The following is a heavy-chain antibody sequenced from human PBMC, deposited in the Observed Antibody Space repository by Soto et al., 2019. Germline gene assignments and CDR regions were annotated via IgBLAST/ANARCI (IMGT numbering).Heavy chain of an antibody. D-gene: IGHD1-1*01. CDR1: GYTFTSYD. CDR3: ARAVQLERYYYGMDV. Sequence: QVQLVQSGAEVKKPGASVKVSCKASGYTFTSYDINWVRQATGQGLEWMGWMNPNIGNTGYAQKFQGRVTMTRNTSISTAYMELSSLRSEDTAVYYCARAVQLERYYYGMDVWGQGTTVTVSS. V-gene: IGHV1-8*01. J-gene: IGHJ6*02. CDR2: MNPNIGNT.